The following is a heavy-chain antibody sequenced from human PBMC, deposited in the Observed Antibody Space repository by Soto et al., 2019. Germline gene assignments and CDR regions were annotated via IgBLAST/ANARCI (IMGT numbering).Heavy chain of an antibody. CDR3: TTAYDPWGY. J-gene: IGHJ4*02. CDR2: IYSKTDGGAT. V-gene: IGHV3-15*07. Sequence: EVQLVESGGGFVNPGGSLRLSCAASGFTFSNAWMEWVRQAPGKGLEWVGRIYSKTDGGATAYAAPVKGRFTVSRDDLRNTLYLQMNSLKTDDTALYYCTTAYDPWGYWGQGTLVTVSS. D-gene: IGHD5-12*01. CDR1: GFTFSNAW.